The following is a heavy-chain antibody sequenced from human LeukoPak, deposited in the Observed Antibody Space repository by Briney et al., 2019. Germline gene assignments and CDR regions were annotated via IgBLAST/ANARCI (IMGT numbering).Heavy chain of an antibody. CDR1: GYTFTSYG. J-gene: IGHJ6*03. CDR3: ARDLRRFLEWLPDYYYYMDV. V-gene: IGHV1-18*01. D-gene: IGHD3-3*01. CDR2: ISAYNGNT. Sequence: ASVEVSCKASGYTFTSYGISWVRQAPGQGLEWMGWISAYNGNTNYAQKLQGRVTMTTDTSTSTAYMELRSLRSDDTAVYYCARDLRRFLEWLPDYYYYMDVWGKGTTVTVSS.